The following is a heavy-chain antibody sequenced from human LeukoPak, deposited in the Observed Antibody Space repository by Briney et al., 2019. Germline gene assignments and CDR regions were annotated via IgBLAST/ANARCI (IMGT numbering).Heavy chain of an antibody. CDR3: ARSNGYDYHFDY. D-gene: IGHD5-12*01. CDR2: IIPIFGTA. CDR1: GGTFGSYA. Sequence: SVKVSCKASGGTFGSYAISWVRQAPGQGLEWMGGIIPIFGTANYAPNFQGRVTITTDEPSNIAYMELSSLKSEDTGVYYCARSNGYDYHFDYWGQGTLVTVSS. J-gene: IGHJ4*02. V-gene: IGHV1-69*05.